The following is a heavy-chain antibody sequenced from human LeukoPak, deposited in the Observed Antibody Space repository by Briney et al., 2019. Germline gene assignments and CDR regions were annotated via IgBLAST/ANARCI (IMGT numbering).Heavy chain of an antibody. CDR2: IKQDGSEK. V-gene: IGHV3-7*01. Sequence: GGSLRLSCAASGFTFSSYWMSWVRQAPGKGLEWVANIKQDGSEKYYVDSVKGRFTISRDNAKNSLYLQMNSLRAEDTAVYYCARDKQPPPGWGFDYWGQGTLVTVSS. D-gene: IGHD7-27*01. CDR1: GFTFSSYW. CDR3: ARDKQPPPGWGFDY. J-gene: IGHJ4*02.